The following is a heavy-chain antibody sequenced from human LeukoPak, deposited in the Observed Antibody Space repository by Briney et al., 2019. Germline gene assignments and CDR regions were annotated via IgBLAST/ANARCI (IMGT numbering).Heavy chain of an antibody. D-gene: IGHD3-3*01. V-gene: IGHV1-69*13. CDR1: GGTFSIYA. J-gene: IGHJ4*02. CDR3: AEGSRDYDFWSGYFDY. CDR2: IIPIFGTA. Sequence: ASVKVSFKASGGTFSIYAISWVRQAPGQGLEWMGGIIPIFGTANYAQKFQGRVTITADESTSTAYMELSSLRSEDTAVYYCAEGSRDYDFWSGYFDYWGQGTLVTVSS.